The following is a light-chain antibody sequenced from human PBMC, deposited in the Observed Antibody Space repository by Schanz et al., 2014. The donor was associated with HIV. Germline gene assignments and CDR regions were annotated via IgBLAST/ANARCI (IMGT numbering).Light chain of an antibody. CDR2: KAT. J-gene: IGKJ4*01. CDR1: QSISSW. V-gene: IGKV1-5*03. CDR3: QQPASYPLT. Sequence: IQLTQSPSTLSASIGDRVTMTCRASQSISSWLAWYQQKPGKAPKVLIYKATTLESGVPSRFSGSGSGTDFTLTISSLQPEDFATYYCQQPASYPLTFGGGTKVEIK.